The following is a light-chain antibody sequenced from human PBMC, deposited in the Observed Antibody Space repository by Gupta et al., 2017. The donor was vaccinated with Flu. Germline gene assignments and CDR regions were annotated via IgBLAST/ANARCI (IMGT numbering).Light chain of an antibody. CDR1: QSVLYSSNNKNY. CDR3: QQYYSTPLT. Sequence: IVMTPFPDSLAVSLGERATINCKSGQSVLYSSNNKNYLAWYQQKPGQPPKLLMYWAATRESGVPDRCSGSGSGTDFTLTTSSLQAEDVAVYYCQQYYSTPLTFGGGTKVEIK. V-gene: IGKV4-1*01. J-gene: IGKJ4*01. CDR2: WAA.